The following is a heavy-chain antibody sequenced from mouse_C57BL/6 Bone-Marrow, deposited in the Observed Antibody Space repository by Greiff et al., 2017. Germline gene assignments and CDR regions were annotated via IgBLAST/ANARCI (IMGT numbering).Heavy chain of an antibody. V-gene: IGHV1-54*01. J-gene: IGHJ2*01. CDR1: GYAFTNYL. Sequence: VQLQQSGAELVRPGTSVKVSCKASGYAFTNYLIEWVKQRPGPGLEWIGVINPGSGGTNYNEKFKGKATLTADKSSSTAYMQRSSLTSEDSAVYFCARGRGWAFDYWGKGTTRTVSS. D-gene: IGHD3-2*02. CDR3: ARGRGWAFDY. CDR2: INPGSGGT.